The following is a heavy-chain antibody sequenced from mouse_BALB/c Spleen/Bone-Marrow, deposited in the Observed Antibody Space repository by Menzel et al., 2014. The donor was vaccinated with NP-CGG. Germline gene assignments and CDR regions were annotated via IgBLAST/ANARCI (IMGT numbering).Heavy chain of an antibody. CDR3: TRDGYYEGFYAMDY. D-gene: IGHD2-3*01. CDR1: GYSFTDYN. Sequence: VQLQQSGPELEKPGASVKISCKAPGYSFTDYNMNWVKQSNGKSLEWIGNIDPYYGGTSYNQKFKGKATLTVDKSSNTAYMQLKSLTSEDSAVYYCTRDGYYEGFYAMDYWGQGTSVTVSS. CDR2: IDPYYGGT. J-gene: IGHJ4*01. V-gene: IGHV1-39*01.